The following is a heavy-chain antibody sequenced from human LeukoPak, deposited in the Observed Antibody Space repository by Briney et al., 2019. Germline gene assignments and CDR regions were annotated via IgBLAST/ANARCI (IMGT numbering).Heavy chain of an antibody. V-gene: IGHV1-2*06. CDR2: IHPNSGDT. Sequence: ASVKVSCKASGYTFTAFPIHWVRQAPGQGLEWMGRIHPNSGDTNYVQRFQGRVTMTRDTSINTVFLDLSRLRSDDTAVHYCARDGSNWSSLHFWGQGTLVTVSP. D-gene: IGHD6-13*01. J-gene: IGHJ4*02. CDR1: GYTFTAFP. CDR3: ARDGSNWSSLHF.